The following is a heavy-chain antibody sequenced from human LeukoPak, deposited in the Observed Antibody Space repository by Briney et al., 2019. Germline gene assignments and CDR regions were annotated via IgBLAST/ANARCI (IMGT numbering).Heavy chain of an antibody. CDR2: INTNNGNP. Sequence: ASVKFSCRASGYTFTSYAMHWVRQAPGQGLEWMGWINTNNGNPTYAQGFTGRFVFSLDTSVTTAYLQISSLKAEDTAVYYCARAWLGELLSFDFWGQGTLVTVSS. D-gene: IGHD3-10*01. CDR3: ARAWLGELLSFDF. CDR1: GYTFTSYA. V-gene: IGHV7-4-1*02. J-gene: IGHJ4*02.